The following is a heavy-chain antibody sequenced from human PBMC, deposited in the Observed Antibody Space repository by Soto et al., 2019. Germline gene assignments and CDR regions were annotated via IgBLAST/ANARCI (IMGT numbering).Heavy chain of an antibody. J-gene: IGHJ6*03. V-gene: IGHV1-18*01. Sequence: ASVKVSCKASGYTFTSYGISWVRQAPGQGLEWMGWISAYNGNTNYAQKLQGRVTMTTDTSTSTAYMELRSLRSDDTAVYYCARLTVTSLVLRMFFDYYYMDVWGKGTTVTVSS. CDR2: ISAYNGNT. CDR3: ARLTVTSLVLRMFFDYYYMDV. CDR1: GYTFTSYG. D-gene: IGHD4-17*01.